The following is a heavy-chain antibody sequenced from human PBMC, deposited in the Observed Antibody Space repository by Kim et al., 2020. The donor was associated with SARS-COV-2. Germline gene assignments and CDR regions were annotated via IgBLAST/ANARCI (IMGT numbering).Heavy chain of an antibody. Sequence: PSLTRRVTISGDTSKNRFSLKRSSVTAADTAVYYCARQANLEYSSSFDYWGQGTLVTVSS. V-gene: IGHV4-39*01. CDR3: ARQANLEYSSSFDY. D-gene: IGHD6-6*01. J-gene: IGHJ4*02.